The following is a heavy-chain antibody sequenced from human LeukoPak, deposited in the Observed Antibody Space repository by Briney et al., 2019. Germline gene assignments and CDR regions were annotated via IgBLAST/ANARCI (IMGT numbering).Heavy chain of an antibody. J-gene: IGHJ4*02. V-gene: IGHV4-39*01. D-gene: IGHD1-26*01. CDR2: IYNGGRT. CDR1: GGSMSSINYY. CDR3: ARQPSGTPGDY. Sequence: PSETLSLTCTVSGGSMSSINYYWAWIRQPPGKGLEWVGYIYNGGRTSYNPSLKSRVTMSVDTSKNQFSLNLTSATAADTAMYYCARQPSGTPGDYWGQGSLVTVSS.